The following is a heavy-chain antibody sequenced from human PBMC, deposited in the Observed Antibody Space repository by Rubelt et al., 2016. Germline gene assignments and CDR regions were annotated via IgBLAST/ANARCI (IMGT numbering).Heavy chain of an antibody. CDR2: INHSGST. D-gene: IGHD6-13*01. Sequence: QVQLQQWGAGLLKPSETLSLTCAVYGGSFSGYYWSWIRKPPGKGLEWIGEINHSGSTNYNPSLKSRVTLSVGTSQNQCSLKLSSVTAADTAGYYCARGLARAAAAPRRLWFDPWGQGTLVTVSS. CDR3: ARGLARAAAAPRRLWFDP. V-gene: IGHV4-34*01. CDR1: GGSFSGYY. J-gene: IGHJ5*02.